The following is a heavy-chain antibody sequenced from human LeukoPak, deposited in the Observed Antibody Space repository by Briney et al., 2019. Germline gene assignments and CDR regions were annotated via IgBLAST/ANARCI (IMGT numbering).Heavy chain of an antibody. CDR3: ARSSVPANDAFDI. D-gene: IGHD3-22*01. CDR2: ISSTSTFI. V-gene: IGHV3-21*01. CDR1: GFTFSNYG. J-gene: IGHJ3*02. Sequence: GGSLRLSCAASGFTFSNYGMHWVRQAPGKGLEWVSSISSTSTFIYYGDSLKGRCTVSRDNAKNSLSLQMNSLRAEDTAVYYCARSSVPANDAFDIWGQGTMVTVSS.